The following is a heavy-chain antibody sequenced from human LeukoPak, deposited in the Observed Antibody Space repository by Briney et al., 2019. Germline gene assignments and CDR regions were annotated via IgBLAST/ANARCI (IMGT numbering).Heavy chain of an antibody. CDR3: ANGVGYYYYMDV. Sequence: GGSLRLSCAASGFTFSSYAMHWVRQAPGKGLEWVAVISYDGSNKYYADSVKGRFTISRDNSKNTLYLQMNSLRAEDTAVYYCANGVGYYYYMDVWDKGTTVTISS. J-gene: IGHJ6*03. CDR2: ISYDGSNK. CDR1: GFTFSSYA. D-gene: IGHD1-26*01. V-gene: IGHV3-30*04.